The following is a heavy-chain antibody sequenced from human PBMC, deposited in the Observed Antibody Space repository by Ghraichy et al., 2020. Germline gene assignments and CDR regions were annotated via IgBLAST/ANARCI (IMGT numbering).Heavy chain of an antibody. CDR1: GYSFTSYW. CDR2: IYPGDSDT. D-gene: IGHD3-10*01. J-gene: IGHJ5*02. Sequence: GESLNISCKGSGYSFTSYWIGWVRQMPGKGLEWMGIIYPGDSDTRYSPSFQGQVTISADKSISTAYLQWSSLKASDTAMYYCARSLNYYGSGPYNWFDPWGQGTLVTVSS. CDR3: ARSLNYYGSGPYNWFDP. V-gene: IGHV5-51*01.